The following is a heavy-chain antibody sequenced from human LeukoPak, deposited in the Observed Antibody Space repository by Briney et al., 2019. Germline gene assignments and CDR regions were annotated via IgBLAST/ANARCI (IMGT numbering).Heavy chain of an antibody. CDR2: TSGYSGNT. CDR1: GYTFTKYS. CDR3: ARGGYYDNSGHYHGLYDF. V-gene: IGHV1-18*01. Sequence: ASVKVSCKTSGYTFTKYSVTWVRQAPGQGLEWMGWTSGYSGNTNYAQRLQDRVTMTTDTSTSTAYMDLRSLRSDDTAVYYCARGGYYDNSGHYHGLYDFWGQGTLVTVSS. D-gene: IGHD3-22*01. J-gene: IGHJ4*02.